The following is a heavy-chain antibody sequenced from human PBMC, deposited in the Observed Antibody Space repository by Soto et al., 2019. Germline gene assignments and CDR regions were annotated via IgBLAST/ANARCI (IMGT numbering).Heavy chain of an antibody. CDR2: IYHSGST. V-gene: IGHV4-30-2*05. Sequence: PSETLSLTCAVSGGSISSGGYSCNWIRQPPGKGLEWIGYIYHSGSTYYNPSLKSRVTISVDTSKNQFSLKLSSVTAADTAVYYCARTEMATVYFDYWGQGTLVTVSS. D-gene: IGHD4-4*01. CDR1: GGSISSGGYS. J-gene: IGHJ4*02. CDR3: ARTEMATVYFDY.